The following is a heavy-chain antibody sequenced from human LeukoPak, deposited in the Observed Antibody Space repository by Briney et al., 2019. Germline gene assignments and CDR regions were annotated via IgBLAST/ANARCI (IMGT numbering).Heavy chain of an antibody. J-gene: IGHJ5*02. CDR2: VYNTGSA. CDR1: GGSMDSETRY. CDR3: ARDTGTIPGAIWGNWFDP. D-gene: IGHD2-2*02. V-gene: IGHV4-61*02. Sequence: PSETLSLTCTVSGGSMDSETRYWSWIRQPAGQGLEWIGRVYNTGSAHYNPSLKSRVTISVDTSNNQFSLNLRSATAADTAVYFCARDTGTIPGAIWGNWFDPWGQGILVTVSS.